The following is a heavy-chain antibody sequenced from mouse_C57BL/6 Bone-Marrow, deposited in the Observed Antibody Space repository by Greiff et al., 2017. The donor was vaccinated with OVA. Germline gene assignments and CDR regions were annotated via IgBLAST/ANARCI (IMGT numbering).Heavy chain of an antibody. Sequence: VQLQQPGAELVKPGASVTLSCKASGYTFTSYWMHWVKQRPGQGLEWIGMIHPNSGRTNYNEKFKSKATLTVDKASSTAYRQLSSLTSEDSAVYSCASDYLFAYWGQGTLVTVSA. J-gene: IGHJ3*01. D-gene: IGHD5-5*01. CDR3: ASDYLFAY. CDR1: GYTFTSYW. CDR2: IHPNSGRT. V-gene: IGHV1-64*01.